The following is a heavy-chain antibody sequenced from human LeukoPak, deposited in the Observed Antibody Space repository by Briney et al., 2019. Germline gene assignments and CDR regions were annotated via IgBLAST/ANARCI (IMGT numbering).Heavy chain of an antibody. V-gene: IGHV3-43*01. CDR1: GFTFDDYT. D-gene: IGHD2-21*01. Sequence: PGGSLRLSCAASGFTFDDYTMHWVRQAPGKGLEWVSLISWDGGSTYYADSVKGRFTISRDNSKNSLYLQMNSLRTEDTALYYCAKDSGEEGIFDYWGQGTLVTVSS. CDR3: AKDSGEEGIFDY. J-gene: IGHJ4*02. CDR2: ISWDGGST.